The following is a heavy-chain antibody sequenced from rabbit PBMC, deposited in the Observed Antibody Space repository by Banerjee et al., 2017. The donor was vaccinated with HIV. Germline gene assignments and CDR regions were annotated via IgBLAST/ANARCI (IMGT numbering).Heavy chain of an antibody. CDR1: GFSFSSSYY. CDR3: ASDYGANNYWAFNL. CDR2: IYAGSSGTT. V-gene: IGHV1S40*01. Sequence: QSLEESGGDLVKPGASLTLTCTASGFSFSSSYYMCWVRQAPGKGLEWIACIYAGSSGTTYYASWAKGRFTISKTSSTTVTLQMTSLTDADTATYFCASDYGANNYWAFNLWGQGTLVTVS. D-gene: IGHD8-1*01. J-gene: IGHJ4*01.